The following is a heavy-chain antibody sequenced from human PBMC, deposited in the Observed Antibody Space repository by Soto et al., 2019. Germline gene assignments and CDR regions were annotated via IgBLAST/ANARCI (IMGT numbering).Heavy chain of an antibody. J-gene: IGHJ5*02. CDR2: IIPIFGTA. CDR1: GGTFSTNA. CDR3: ARHADAGSFHNWFDP. Sequence: QVQLVQSGAEVKKPGSSVKVSCKASGGTFSTNAIAWVRQAPGQGLVWMGGIIPIFGTANYAQKFQGRVTITADESTSTAYMEMSSLRSEDTAVYYCARHADAGSFHNWFDPWGQGTLVTVSS. V-gene: IGHV1-69*01. D-gene: IGHD2-15*01.